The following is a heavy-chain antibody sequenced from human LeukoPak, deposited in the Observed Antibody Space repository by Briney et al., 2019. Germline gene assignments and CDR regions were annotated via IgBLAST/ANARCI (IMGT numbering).Heavy chain of an antibody. J-gene: IGHJ4*02. CDR1: GFSFSSYN. CDR3: EIIPVSGAAAGDVDY. CDR2: ISSSGSTI. Sequence: PGGSLRLSCAVSGFSFSSYNATWIWQAPGKGLERVSYISSSGSTIYYADSVKGRFTISRDNAKNSLYLQMRSLRAEDPAMTFYEIIPVSGAAAGDVDYWGQGTLVTVSS. D-gene: IGHD6-13*01. V-gene: IGHV3-11*01.